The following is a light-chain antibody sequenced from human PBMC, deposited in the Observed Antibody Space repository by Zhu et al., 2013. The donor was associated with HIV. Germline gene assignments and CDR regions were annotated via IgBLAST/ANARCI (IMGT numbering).Light chain of an antibody. J-gene: IGLJ1*01. Sequence: SYELTQPPSVSVSPGQTATITCSGDKLGYKYACWYQQKPGQSPVLVIFQDTKRPSGIPERFSGSNSGNTATLTISGTQAMDEADYYCQVWDSSSDQYVFGPGTKVTVL. V-gene: IGLV3-1*01. CDR2: QDT. CDR1: KLGYKY. CDR3: QVWDSSSDQYV.